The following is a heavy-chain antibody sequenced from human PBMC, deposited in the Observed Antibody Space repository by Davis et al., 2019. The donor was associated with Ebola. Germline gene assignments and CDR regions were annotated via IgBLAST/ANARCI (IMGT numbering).Heavy chain of an antibody. Sequence: MPSETLSLTCTVSGGSISSSSYYWGWIRQPPGKGLERIGSIYYSGSTYYNPSLKSRVTISVDTSKNQFSLKLSSVTAADTAVYYCARHTSRFDPWGQGTLVTVSS. CDR1: GGSISSSSYY. V-gene: IGHV4-39*01. J-gene: IGHJ5*02. CDR3: ARHTSRFDP. D-gene: IGHD3-16*01. CDR2: IYYSGST.